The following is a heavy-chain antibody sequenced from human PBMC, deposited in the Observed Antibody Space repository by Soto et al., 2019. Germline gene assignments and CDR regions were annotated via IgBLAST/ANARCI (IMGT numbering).Heavy chain of an antibody. J-gene: IGHJ4*02. V-gene: IGHV3-30*18. CDR1: GFIFSSYG. CDR2: IAYDGINK. D-gene: IGHD1-1*01. Sequence: QVQLVESGGGVVQPGRSLRLSCAASGFIFSSYGMLWVRQAPGKGLEWVAVIAYDGINKYYSDSVKGRFTISRDNSKNTLYLQMNSLRAEDTAVYYCAKSVYNWNDGLFDYWGQGTLVTVSS. CDR3: AKSVYNWNDGLFDY.